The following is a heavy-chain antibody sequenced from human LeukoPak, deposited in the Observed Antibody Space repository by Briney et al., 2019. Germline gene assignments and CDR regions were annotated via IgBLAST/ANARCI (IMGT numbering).Heavy chain of an antibody. Sequence: KGXXGXXXISYYPTNNSYADSVKARFTISRYNSKNTLYLQMNSLRAEDTAVYYCAKPMKVEMATASIDYWGQGTLVTVSS. D-gene: IGHD5-24*01. CDR2: ISYYPTNN. J-gene: IGHJ4*02. CDR3: AKPMKVEMATASIDY. V-gene: IGHV3-30*18.